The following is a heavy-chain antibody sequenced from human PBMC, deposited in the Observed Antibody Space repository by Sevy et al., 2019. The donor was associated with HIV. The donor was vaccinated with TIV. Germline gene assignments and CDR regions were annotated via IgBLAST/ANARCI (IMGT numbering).Heavy chain of an antibody. D-gene: IGHD3-22*01. CDR1: GFTFSSYA. CDR2: ISGSGYLT. J-gene: IGHJ4*02. V-gene: IGHV3-23*01. Sequence: GGSLRLSCAASGFTFSSYAMSWVRQAPGKGLEWDSAISGSGYLTYYTDSVKGRFTISRDNSKNTLYLQMNSLRAEDTAVYYCAKEGGGYYYDSSGLFDYWGQGTLVTVSS. CDR3: AKEGGGYYYDSSGLFDY.